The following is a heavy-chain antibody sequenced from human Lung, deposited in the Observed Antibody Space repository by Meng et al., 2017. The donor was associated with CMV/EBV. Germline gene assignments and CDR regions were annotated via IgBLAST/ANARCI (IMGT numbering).Heavy chain of an antibody. Sequence: SGYSLSDYYIPWVRLAPGQGLEWMGRITPYSGDTHFAQNFQARVSMTRDTSISTAYMELTSLKSDDTAIYYCARDPSASVWSGYHEYWGQGALVTVSS. V-gene: IGHV1-2*02. CDR3: ARDPSASVWSGYHEY. CDR2: ITPYSGDT. D-gene: IGHD3-3*01. CDR1: GYSLSDYY. J-gene: IGHJ4*02.